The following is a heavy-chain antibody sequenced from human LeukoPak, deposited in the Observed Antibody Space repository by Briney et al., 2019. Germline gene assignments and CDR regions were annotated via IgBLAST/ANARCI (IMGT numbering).Heavy chain of an antibody. CDR1: GFTFRTYS. V-gene: IGHV3-21*01. D-gene: IGHD1-1*01. CDR2: ISSSSIYI. Sequence: AGSLRLSCAASGFTFRTYSMNWVRQAPGKGLEWVSSISSSSIYIYYADSVKGRFTISRDNAKNSLYLQMNSLRAEDTAVYYCARDLENTGLDAFDIWGQGTMVTVSS. CDR3: ARDLENTGLDAFDI. J-gene: IGHJ3*02.